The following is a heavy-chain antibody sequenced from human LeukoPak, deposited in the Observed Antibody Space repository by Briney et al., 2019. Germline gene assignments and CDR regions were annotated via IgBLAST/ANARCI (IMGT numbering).Heavy chain of an antibody. CDR3: ARGPPRYYYDSSGYHGEYYFDY. Sequence: ETLSLTCAVYGGSFSGYYWSWIRQPPGKGLEWIGEIKHSGSTNYNPSLKSRVTISVDTSKNQFSLKLSSVTAADTAVYYCARGPPRYYYDSSGYHGEYYFDYWGQGTLVTVSS. V-gene: IGHV4-34*01. CDR1: GGSFSGYY. J-gene: IGHJ4*02. D-gene: IGHD3-22*01. CDR2: IKHSGST.